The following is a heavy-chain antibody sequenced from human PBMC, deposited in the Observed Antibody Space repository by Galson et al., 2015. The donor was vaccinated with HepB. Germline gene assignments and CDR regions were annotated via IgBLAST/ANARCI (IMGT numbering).Heavy chain of an antibody. CDR1: GYNFTIYG. CDR3: ARVYASSWYCGFDY. J-gene: IGHJ4*02. CDR2: ISAYNGNT. Sequence: SVKVSCKASGYNFTIYGISWVRQAPGQGLEWMGWISAYNGNTNYAQKLQGRVTMTTDTSTSTAYMELRSLRSDDTALYYCARVYASSWYCGFDYWGQGTLVTVSS. V-gene: IGHV1-18*01. D-gene: IGHD6-13*01.